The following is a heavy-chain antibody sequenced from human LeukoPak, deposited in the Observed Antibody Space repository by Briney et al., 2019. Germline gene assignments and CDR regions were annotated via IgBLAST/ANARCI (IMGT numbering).Heavy chain of an antibody. V-gene: IGHV3-30*18. Sequence: GGSLRLSCAASGSTFSSYGMHWVRQAPGKGLEWVAVISYDGSNKYYADSVKGRFTISRDNSKNTLYLQMNSLRAEDTAVYYCAKDGSSGWWGDFQHWGQGTLVTVSS. CDR1: GSTFSSYG. CDR2: ISYDGSNK. CDR3: AKDGSSGWWGDFQH. D-gene: IGHD6-19*01. J-gene: IGHJ1*01.